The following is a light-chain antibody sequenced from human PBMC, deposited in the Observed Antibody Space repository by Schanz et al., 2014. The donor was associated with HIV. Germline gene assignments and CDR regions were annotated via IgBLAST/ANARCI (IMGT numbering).Light chain of an antibody. CDR1: SSDVGGYNY. V-gene: IGLV2-14*03. Sequence: SALTQPASVSGSPGQSITISCTGTSSDVGGYNYLPWDQQPPGKAPKVMIYDVSNRPSGVSNRFSCSKSGNTASLTISGLQAEDEADYYCCSYAGITTYVVFGGGTKLTVL. CDR3: CSYAGITTYVV. CDR2: DVS. J-gene: IGLJ2*01.